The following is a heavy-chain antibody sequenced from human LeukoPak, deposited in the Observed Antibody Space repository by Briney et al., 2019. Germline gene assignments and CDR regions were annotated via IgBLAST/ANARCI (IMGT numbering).Heavy chain of an antibody. CDR1: GGSISTFY. CDR3: AKDKDMSYGFYFGF. CDR2: IYYNGNT. V-gene: IGHV4-59*01. J-gene: IGHJ4*02. D-gene: IGHD1-26*01. Sequence: ASETLSLTCTVSGGSISTFYWSWIRQPPGKGLEWIGYIYYNGNTNYNPSLKSRVTISVDTYKNQFSLKLSSVTAADTAVYYCAKDKDMSYGFYFGFWGQGTLVTVSS.